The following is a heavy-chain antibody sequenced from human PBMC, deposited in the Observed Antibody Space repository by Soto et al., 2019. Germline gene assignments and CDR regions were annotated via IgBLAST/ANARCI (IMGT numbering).Heavy chain of an antibody. D-gene: IGHD2-15*01. CDR2: ISGSGGST. J-gene: IGHJ4*02. CDR1: GFTFSSYA. CDR3: AKDWEDIVVVVAASFDC. V-gene: IGHV3-23*01. Sequence: EVQLLESGGGLVQPGGSLRLSCAASGFTFSSYAMSWVCQAPGKGLEWVSAISGSGGSTYYADSVKGRFTISRDNSKNTLYLQMNSLRAEDTAVYYCAKDWEDIVVVVAASFDCWGQGTLVTVSS.